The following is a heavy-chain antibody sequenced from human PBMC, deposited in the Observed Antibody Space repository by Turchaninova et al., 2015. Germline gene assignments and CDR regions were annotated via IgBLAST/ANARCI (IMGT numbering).Heavy chain of an antibody. CDR3: ARQIMSAYWYFDL. CDR2: IYYSGST. D-gene: IGHD2-8*01. CDR1: GGSISSRGYH. J-gene: IGHJ2*01. V-gene: IGHV4-39*01. Sequence: QLQLQESGPGLVKPSETLSLICTVSGGSISSRGYHWGWIRQPPGKGLEWIGSIYYSGSTYHNPSLKSRRTISVDTSKKQFSLKLNSVTAADTAVYYCARQIMSAYWYFDLWGRGTLVTVSS.